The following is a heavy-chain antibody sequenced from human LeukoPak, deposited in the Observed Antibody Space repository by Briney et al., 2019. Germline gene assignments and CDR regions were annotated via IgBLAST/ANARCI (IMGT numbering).Heavy chain of an antibody. CDR2: ICYSGST. V-gene: IGHV4-39*07. CDR3: ARDTPDYGGNANTIFDY. CDR1: GGSISSSSYY. D-gene: IGHD4-23*01. J-gene: IGHJ4*02. Sequence: MPSETLSLTCTVSGGSISSSSYYWGWIRQPPGKGLEWIGSICYSGSTYYNPSLKSRVTISVDTSKNQFSLKLSSVTAADTAVYYCARDTPDYGGNANTIFDYWGQGTLVTVSS.